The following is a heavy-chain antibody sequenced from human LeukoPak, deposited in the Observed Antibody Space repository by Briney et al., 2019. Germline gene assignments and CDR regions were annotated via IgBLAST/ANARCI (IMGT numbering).Heavy chain of an antibody. Sequence: SETLSLTCTVSGGSISNYYWSWIRQPPGKGLEWIAYIHYSGSTHYNPSLKSRVTISLDTSKNQFSLKLSSVTAADTAVYYCARSPGWAAAGNEYYFDYWGQGTLVTVSS. CDR2: IHYSGST. J-gene: IGHJ4*02. CDR1: GGSISNYY. CDR3: ARSPGWAAAGNEYYFDY. D-gene: IGHD6-13*01. V-gene: IGHV4-59*01.